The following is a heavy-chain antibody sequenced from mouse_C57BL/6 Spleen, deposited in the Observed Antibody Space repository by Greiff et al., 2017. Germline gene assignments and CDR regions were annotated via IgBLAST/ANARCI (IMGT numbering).Heavy chain of an antibody. CDR1: GYTFTSYW. CDR3: ARDYYDSDGAMDY. Sequence: QVQLQQPGAELVKPGASVKLSCKASGYTFTSYWMHWVKQRPGQGLEWIGMIHPNSGSTNYNEKFKSKATLTVDKSSSTAYMQLSSLTSEDSAVYYCARDYYDSDGAMDYWGQGTSVTVSS. V-gene: IGHV1-64*01. J-gene: IGHJ4*01. CDR2: IHPNSGST. D-gene: IGHD2-4*01.